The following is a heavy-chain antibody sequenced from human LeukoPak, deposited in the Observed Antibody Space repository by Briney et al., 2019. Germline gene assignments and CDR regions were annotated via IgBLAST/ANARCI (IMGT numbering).Heavy chain of an antibody. D-gene: IGHD3-22*01. CDR2: ISSSSSYI. CDR3: AKEAHVIVVALFDY. V-gene: IGHV3-21*04. J-gene: IGHJ4*02. Sequence: GGSLRLSCAASGFTFSSYSMNWVRQAPGKGLEWVSSISSSSSYIYYADSVKGRFTISRDNSKNTLYLQMNSLRAEDTAVYYCAKEAHVIVVALFDYWGQGTLVTVSS. CDR1: GFTFSSYS.